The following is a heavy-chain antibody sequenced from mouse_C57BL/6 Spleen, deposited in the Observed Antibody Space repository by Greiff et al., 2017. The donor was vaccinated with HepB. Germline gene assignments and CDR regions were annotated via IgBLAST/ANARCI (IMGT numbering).Heavy chain of an antibody. CDR1: GFSLTSYG. Sequence: QVQLQQSGPGLVQPSQSLSITCTVSGFSLTSYGVHWVRQSPGKGLEWLGVIWSGGSTAYNAAFISRLSISKDNSKSQVFCKMNSLQADDTDIYYGASYGYYFDYWGQGTTLTVSS. J-gene: IGHJ2*01. V-gene: IGHV2-2*01. CDR2: IWSGGST. D-gene: IGHD2-2*01. CDR3: ASYGYYFDY.